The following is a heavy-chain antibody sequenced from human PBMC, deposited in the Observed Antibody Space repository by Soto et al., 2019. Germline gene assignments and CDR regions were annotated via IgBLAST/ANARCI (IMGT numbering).Heavy chain of an antibody. V-gene: IGHV4-59*01. CDR3: ARRGDSYEIFDY. J-gene: IGHJ4*02. CDR2: IYYSGST. Sequence: SETLSLTCTVSGGSISSYYWSWIRQPPGKGLEWIGYIYYSGSTNYNPSLKSRVTISVDTSKNQFSLKLSSVTAADTAVYYCARRGDSYEIFDYWGQGTLVTVSS. D-gene: IGHD5-18*01. CDR1: GGSISSYY.